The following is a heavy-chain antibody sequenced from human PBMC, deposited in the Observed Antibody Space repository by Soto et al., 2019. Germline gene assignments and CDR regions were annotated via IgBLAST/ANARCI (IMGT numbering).Heavy chain of an antibody. Sequence: QVQLVESGGGVVQPGRSLRLSCAASGFTFSSYGMHWVRQAPGMGLEWVAVISYDGSNKYYADSVKGRFTISRDNSKNTLYLQMNSLRSEDTAVYYCAKERYSSRSPDFDYWGQGTLVTVSS. CDR2: ISYDGSNK. CDR3: AKERYSSRSPDFDY. V-gene: IGHV3-30*18. D-gene: IGHD6-13*01. CDR1: GFTFSSYG. J-gene: IGHJ4*02.